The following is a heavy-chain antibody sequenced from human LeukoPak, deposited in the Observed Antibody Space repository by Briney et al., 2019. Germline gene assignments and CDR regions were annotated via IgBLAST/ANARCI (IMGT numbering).Heavy chain of an antibody. CDR2: INPSGGST. Sequence: GASVKVSCKASGHTFTSYYMHWVRQAPGQGLEWMGIINPSGGSTSYAQKFQGRVTMTRDTSTSTVYMELSSMRSEDTAVYYCARGMITFGGVIVPLGYWGQGTLVTVSS. V-gene: IGHV1-46*01. CDR1: GHTFTSYY. D-gene: IGHD3-16*02. J-gene: IGHJ4*02. CDR3: ARGMITFGGVIVPLGY.